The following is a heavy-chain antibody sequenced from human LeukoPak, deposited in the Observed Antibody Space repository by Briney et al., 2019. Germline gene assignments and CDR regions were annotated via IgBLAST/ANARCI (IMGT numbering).Heavy chain of an antibody. CDR3: ARDLAGDSYGSPYYYYGIDV. CDR2: IWYDGSNK. Sequence: GRSLRLSCAASGFTFSSYGMHWVRQAPGKGLEWVAVIWYDGSNKYYADSVKGRFTISRDNSKNTLYLQMNSLRAEDTAVYYCARDLAGDSYGSPYYYYGIDVWGQGTTVTVSS. CDR1: GFTFSSYG. D-gene: IGHD5-18*01. J-gene: IGHJ6*02. V-gene: IGHV3-33*01.